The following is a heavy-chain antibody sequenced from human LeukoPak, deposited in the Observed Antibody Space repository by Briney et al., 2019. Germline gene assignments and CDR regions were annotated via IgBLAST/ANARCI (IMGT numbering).Heavy chain of an antibody. V-gene: IGHV4-38-2*01. CDR2: IYHGGNT. D-gene: IGHD5-18*01. CDR3: AFHVERTMAANNYFDP. Sequence: SETLSLTCAVSGYSISSGYYWGWVRQPPGKRLEWIGSIYHGGNTIYNPSLKSRVTMSVDTSKNQFSLGLSSVTAADTAVYHCAFHVERTMAANNYFDPWGQGILVTVSS. CDR1: GYSISSGYY. J-gene: IGHJ5*02.